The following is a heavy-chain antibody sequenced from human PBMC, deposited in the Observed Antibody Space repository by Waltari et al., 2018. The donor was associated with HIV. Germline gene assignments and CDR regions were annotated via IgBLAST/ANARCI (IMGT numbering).Heavy chain of an antibody. J-gene: IGHJ6*02. V-gene: IGHV3-33*01. CDR1: GFTFNNNA. D-gene: IGHD1-1*01. Sequence: QVQLVESGGGVVQPGTSLSLSCEASGFTFNNNAMHWVRQAPGKGLEWVAVIWYDGRNKYYSDSVKGRFSITRDTSKNTLSLEMNSLRAEDTGIYYCARDRTATSRGNGMDVWGPGTTVIVSS. CDR3: ARDRTATSRGNGMDV. CDR2: IWYDGRNK.